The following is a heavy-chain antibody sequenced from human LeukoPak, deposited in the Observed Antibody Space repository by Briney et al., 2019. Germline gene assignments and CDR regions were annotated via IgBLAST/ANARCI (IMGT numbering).Heavy chain of an antibody. D-gene: IGHD3-16*01. Sequence: PGGSLRLSCAASGFTFSSYSMNWVRQAPGKGLEWVSSISSSSSYIYYADSVKGRFTISRDNAKNSLYLQMNSLRAEDTAVYYCARVGMITFGGVQYDYWGQGTLVTVSS. J-gene: IGHJ4*02. CDR2: ISSSSSYI. V-gene: IGHV3-21*01. CDR1: GFTFSSYS. CDR3: ARVGMITFGGVQYDY.